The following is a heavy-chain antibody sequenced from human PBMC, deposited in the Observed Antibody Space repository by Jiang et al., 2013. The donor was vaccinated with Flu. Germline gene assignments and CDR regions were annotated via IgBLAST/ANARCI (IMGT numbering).Heavy chain of an antibody. Sequence: GAEVKKPGASVKVSCKASGYTFTNYDINWVRQATGRGPEWMGWVNPNSGNTGYAQKFQGRVTMTINTSISSAIMELSSLRSEDTAMYYCASFRGYGSWGQGTLVTVSS. CDR1: GYTFTNYD. CDR2: VNPNSGNT. CDR3: ASFRGYGS. D-gene: IGHD5-12*01. V-gene: IGHV1-8*01. J-gene: IGHJ5*02.